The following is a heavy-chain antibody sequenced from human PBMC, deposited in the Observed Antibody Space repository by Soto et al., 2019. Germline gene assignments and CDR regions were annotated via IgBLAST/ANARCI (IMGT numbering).Heavy chain of an antibody. CDR1: GYSFTSYW. CDR3: ARYYSSSWYYYYGMDV. CDR2: IDPSDSYT. Sequence: GGALKISCKGSGYSFTSYWISWVRQMPGKGLEWMGRIDPSDSYTNYSPSFQGHVTISADKSISTAYLQWSSLKASDIAMYYCARYYSSSWYYYYGMDVWGEGTTVPVSS. D-gene: IGHD6-13*01. V-gene: IGHV5-10-1*01. J-gene: IGHJ6*04.